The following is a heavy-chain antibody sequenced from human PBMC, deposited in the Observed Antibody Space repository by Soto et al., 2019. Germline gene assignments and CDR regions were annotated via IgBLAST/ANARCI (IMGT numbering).Heavy chain of an antibody. D-gene: IGHD3-16*01. V-gene: IGHV3-23*01. CDR2: ISGSGGST. CDR1: RCTFSSYA. J-gene: IGHJ4*02. CDR3: AKEGGLGLKGEGENYPDY. Sequence: GGSLRLSCAASRCTFSSYAMSWVRQAPGKGLEWVSAISGSGGSTYYADSVKGRFTISRDNSKNTLYLQMNSLRAEDTAVYYCAKEGGLGLKGEGENYPDYWGQGTLVTVSS.